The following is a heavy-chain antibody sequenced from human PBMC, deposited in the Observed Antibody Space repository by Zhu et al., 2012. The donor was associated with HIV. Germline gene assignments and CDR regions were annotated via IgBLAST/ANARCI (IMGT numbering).Heavy chain of an antibody. J-gene: IGHJ3*02. CDR2: ISHSGSS. D-gene: IGHD3-10*01. Sequence: QVQLQESGPGLVKPSETLSLTCDVSGYPINNGYYWGWIRQPPGKGLKWIGTISHSGSSYYNPSLRSRVTISVDTSKNQFSLKLRSVTVADTAVYYCARPQGYGSGTYYNLVAFDIWGQGTMVTVSS. V-gene: IGHV4-38-2*01. CDR1: GYPINNGYY. CDR3: ARPQGYGSGTYYNLVAFDI.